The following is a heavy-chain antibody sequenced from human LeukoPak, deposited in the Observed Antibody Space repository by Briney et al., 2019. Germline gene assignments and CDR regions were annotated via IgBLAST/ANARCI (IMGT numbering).Heavy chain of an antibody. Sequence: SVKVSCKASGGTFSSYAISWVRQAHGQGLEWMGGIIPIFGTANYAQKFQGRVTITTDESTSTAYMELSSLRSEDTAVYYCARVARDGDDYVDGLWYFDLWGRGTLVTVSS. J-gene: IGHJ2*01. CDR3: ARVARDGDDYVDGLWYFDL. CDR2: IIPIFGTA. D-gene: IGHD4-17*01. V-gene: IGHV1-69*05. CDR1: GGTFSSYA.